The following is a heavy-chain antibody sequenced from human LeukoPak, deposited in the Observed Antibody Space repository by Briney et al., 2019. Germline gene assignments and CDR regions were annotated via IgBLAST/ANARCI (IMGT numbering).Heavy chain of an antibody. CDR3: AREEGYSLYYYYYGMDV. V-gene: IGHV3-48*02. Sequence: GGSLRLSCAASGFTLSSYWMSWVRQAPGKGLEWVSYISSSSSSIYYADSVKGRFTISRDNAKNSLYLQMNSLRDEDTAVYYCAREEGYSLYYYYYGMDVWGQGTTVTVSS. D-gene: IGHD6-13*01. CDR2: ISSSSSSI. CDR1: GFTLSSYW. J-gene: IGHJ6*02.